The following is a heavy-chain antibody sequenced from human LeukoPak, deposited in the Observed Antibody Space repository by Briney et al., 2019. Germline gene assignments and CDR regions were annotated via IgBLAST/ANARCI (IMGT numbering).Heavy chain of an antibody. Sequence: GGSLRLSCAAAGFSFNTYPMHWVRQAAGKGLEWVAVISNDGNNKYYEYFVKGCFTISRDNYNNSLSMEMNGLRVEDTAVYYCARPDDSESFYRANHYWGRGTLVTVS. D-gene: IGHD3-10*01. CDR2: ISNDGNNK. CDR3: ARPDDSESFYRANHY. J-gene: IGHJ4*02. V-gene: IGHV3-30*04. CDR1: GFSFNTYP.